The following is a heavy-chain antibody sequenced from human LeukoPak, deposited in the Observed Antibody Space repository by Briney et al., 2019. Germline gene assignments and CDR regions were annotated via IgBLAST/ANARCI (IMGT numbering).Heavy chain of an antibody. V-gene: IGHV4-59*01. J-gene: IGHJ4*02. D-gene: IGHD1-26*01. CDR2: VYYSGST. Sequence: PSETLSLTCSVSGGSISSYYWSWTRQPPGKGLEWIGYVYYSGSTSYNPSLRGRVTISIDTSKNQFSLKLNSVTAADTAVYCCAGGSAGVGSINYWGQGSLVTVSS. CDR1: GGSISSYY. CDR3: AGGSAGVGSINY.